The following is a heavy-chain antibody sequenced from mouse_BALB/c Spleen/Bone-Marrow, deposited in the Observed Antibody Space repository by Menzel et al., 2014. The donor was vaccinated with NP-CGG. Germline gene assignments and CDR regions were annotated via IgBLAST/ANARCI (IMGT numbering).Heavy chain of an antibody. CDR2: INSNGGST. CDR3: ARERYYGNGRIFEY. Sequence: EVKLEESGGGLVQPGGSLKLSCAAPGFTFSSYGMSWVRQTPDKRLELVATINSNGGSTYYPDSVKGRFTISRDNAKNTLYLQMSSLKSEDTAMYYCARERYYGNGRIFEYWGQGTTLTGSS. D-gene: IGHD1-1*01. J-gene: IGHJ2*01. V-gene: IGHV5-6-3*01. CDR1: GFTFSSYG.